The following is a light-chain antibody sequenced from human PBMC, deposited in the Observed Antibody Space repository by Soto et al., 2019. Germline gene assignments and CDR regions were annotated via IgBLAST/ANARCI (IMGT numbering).Light chain of an antibody. CDR1: RSIGSY. J-gene: IGKJ1*01. Sequence: DIQMTQSPSSLSASVGDRVTITCRASRSIGSYLNWYQQERGKAPKLLIYAASSLQSGVPSRFSGSGSGTDFTLTISSLQPEDFATYYCQQSNNIPRTFGQGTKVDIK. CDR3: QQSNNIPRT. V-gene: IGKV1-39*01. CDR2: AAS.